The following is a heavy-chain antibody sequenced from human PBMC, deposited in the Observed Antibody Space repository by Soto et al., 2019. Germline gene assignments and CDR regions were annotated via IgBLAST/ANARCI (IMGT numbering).Heavy chain of an antibody. CDR1: GGSISSSSYY. Sequence: QLQLQESGPGLVKPSETLSLTCTVYGGSISSSSYYWGWIRQPPGTGLEWIGSIYYSGSTYSNPSLKTRVTLSVDTSKNQFSLKLSSVTAADTAVYYCIKMYCSGGSCYSYRFGYCDYLVQGTLVTVSS. CDR2: IYYSGST. J-gene: IGHJ4*02. V-gene: IGHV4-39*01. CDR3: IKMYCSGGSCYSYRFGYCDY. D-gene: IGHD2-15*01.